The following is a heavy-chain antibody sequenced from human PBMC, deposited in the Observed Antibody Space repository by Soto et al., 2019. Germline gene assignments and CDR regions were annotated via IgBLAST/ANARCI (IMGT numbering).Heavy chain of an antibody. CDR2: ISSSSFYI. J-gene: IGHJ4*02. CDR1: EFTFSSYT. Sequence: GGSLRLSCAASEFTFSSYTMTWVRQAPGKGLEWVSSISSSSFYIYYADSVEGRFTISRDNAKNSLSLQMNSLRAEDTAVYYCARGAPYYYDSSGYSYSDYWGQGTLVTVSS. D-gene: IGHD3-22*01. V-gene: IGHV3-21*01. CDR3: ARGAPYYYDSSGYSYSDY.